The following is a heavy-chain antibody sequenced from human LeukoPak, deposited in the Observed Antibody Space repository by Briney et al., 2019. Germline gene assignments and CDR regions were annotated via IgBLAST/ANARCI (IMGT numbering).Heavy chain of an antibody. CDR3: ARDLPGIAVAGPGHWFDP. D-gene: IGHD6-19*01. V-gene: IGHV1-18*01. CDR2: NSAYNGNT. Sequence: ASVKVSCKASGYTFTSYGISWVRQAPGQGLEWMGWNSAYNGNTSYAQKFQGRVTMTRDMSTSIVYMELSSLRSEDTAVYYCARDLPGIAVAGPGHWFDPWGQGTLVTVSS. J-gene: IGHJ5*02. CDR1: GYTFTSYG.